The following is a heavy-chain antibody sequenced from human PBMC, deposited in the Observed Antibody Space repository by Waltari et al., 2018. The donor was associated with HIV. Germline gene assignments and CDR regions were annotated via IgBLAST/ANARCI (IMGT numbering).Heavy chain of an antibody. CDR1: GFELRHFS. V-gene: IGHV3-21*04. J-gene: IGHJ4*02. CDR3: VRDDPGYGPIDD. Sequence: LVESGGGVVKIGGSIRLTCEASGFELRHFSMNWVRQSAGSGLEGVASSCRGNNEKHYLDCVRGRFVISRGNSESCVYLQMESVREEDTATYFCVRDDPGYGPIDDWGQGTPVTV. D-gene: IGHD3-10*01. CDR2: SCRGNNEK.